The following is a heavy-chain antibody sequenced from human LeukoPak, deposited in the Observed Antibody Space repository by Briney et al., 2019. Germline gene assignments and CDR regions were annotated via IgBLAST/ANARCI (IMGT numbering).Heavy chain of an antibody. D-gene: IGHD6-13*01. Sequence: SETLSLTCTVSGGSISSSSYYWGWIRQPPGKGLEWIGSIYYSGSTNYNPSLKSRVTISVDTSKNQFSLKLSSVTAADTAVYYCARSAGSSWYLYAFDIWGQGTMVTVSS. CDR1: GGSISSSSYY. CDR3: ARSAGSSWYLYAFDI. CDR2: IYYSGST. J-gene: IGHJ3*02. V-gene: IGHV4-39*07.